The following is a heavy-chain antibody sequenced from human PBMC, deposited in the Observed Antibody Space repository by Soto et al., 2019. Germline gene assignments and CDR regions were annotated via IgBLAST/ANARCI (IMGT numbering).Heavy chain of an antibody. V-gene: IGHV4-34*01. D-gene: IGHD6-6*01. CDR2: INHSGST. CDR1: GGSFSGYY. Sequence: QVQLQQWGAGLLKPSETLSLTCAVYGGSFSGYYWSWIRQPPGKGLEWIGEINHSGSTNYNPSLKSRVTISVDTSKNQFSLKLSSVTAADTAVCYCARRWSIAARPSWFDPWGQGTLVTVSS. CDR3: ARRWSIAARPSWFDP. J-gene: IGHJ5*02.